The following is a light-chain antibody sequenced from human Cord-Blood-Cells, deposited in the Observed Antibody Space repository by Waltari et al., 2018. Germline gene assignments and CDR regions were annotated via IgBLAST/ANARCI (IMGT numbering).Light chain of an antibody. CDR3: FSYAGSSTFVV. Sequence: QSALPQPASVSGSPGQSITISCTGTSSDVGSYNIVSRYQQHPGKALKLLIYEGSKRPSGVSNRFSGSKSGNTASLTSSGLQAEDEADYYCFSYAGSSTFVVFGGGTKLTVL. V-gene: IGLV2-23*03. CDR1: SSDVGSYNI. CDR2: EGS. J-gene: IGLJ2*01.